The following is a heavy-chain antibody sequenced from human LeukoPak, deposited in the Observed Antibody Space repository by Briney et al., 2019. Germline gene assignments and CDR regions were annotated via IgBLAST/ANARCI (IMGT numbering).Heavy chain of an antibody. J-gene: IGHJ4*02. V-gene: IGHV3-11*04. CDR1: GGSISSGGYY. CDR2: ISGSGGST. CDR3: ARDRGNYYDSSGYHRTFDY. Sequence: LSLTCTVSGGSISSGGYYWSWIRQHPGKGLEWVSAISGSGGSTYYADSVKGRFTISRDNAKNSLYLQMNSLRAKDTAVYYCARDRGNYYDSSGYHRTFDYWGQGTLVTVSS. D-gene: IGHD3-22*01.